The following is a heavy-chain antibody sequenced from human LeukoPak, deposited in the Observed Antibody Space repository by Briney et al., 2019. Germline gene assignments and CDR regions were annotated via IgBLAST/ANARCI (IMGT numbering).Heavy chain of an antibody. CDR1: GYSFTNYG. J-gene: IGHJ3*02. V-gene: IGHV1-18*01. CDR3: ARHHYYGSGSYPPADAFDI. Sequence: ASVKVSCKTSGYSFTNYGITWVRQAPGQGLEWMGWISGYNSKPFYAQNFQGRVTMTTDTSTSTVYMEVRSLRSDDTAVYYCARHHYYGSGSYPPADAFDIWGQGTMVTVSS. D-gene: IGHD3-10*01. CDR2: ISGYNSKP.